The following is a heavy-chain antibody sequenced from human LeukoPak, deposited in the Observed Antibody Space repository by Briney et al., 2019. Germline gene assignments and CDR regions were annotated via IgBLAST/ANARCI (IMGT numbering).Heavy chain of an antibody. D-gene: IGHD3-3*01. J-gene: IGHJ4*02. CDR1: GGSISSYY. Sequence: PSETLSLTCTVSGGSISSYYWSWIRQPPGKGLEWIGYIYYSGSTNYNPSLKSRVTISVDTSKNQFSLKLSSVTAADTAVYYCARRTGSGYYVLDYWGQGTLVTVSS. CDR3: ARRTGSGYYVLDY. V-gene: IGHV4-59*01. CDR2: IYYSGST.